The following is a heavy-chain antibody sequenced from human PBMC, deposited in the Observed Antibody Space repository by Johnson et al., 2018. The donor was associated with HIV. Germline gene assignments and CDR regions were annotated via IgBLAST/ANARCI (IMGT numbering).Heavy chain of an antibody. CDR2: ISSSGSTI. J-gene: IGHJ3*02. D-gene: IGHD4-23*01. V-gene: IGHV3-11*04. CDR1: GFTFSDYY. Sequence: QMQLVESGGGLVQPGGSLRLSCAASGFTFSDYYMSWIRQAPGKGLEWVSYISSSGSTIYYADSVKGRFTISRANAKNSLYLQMSSLRAEDTTIYYCARALRWPNAFDIWGQGTLVTVSS. CDR3: ARALRWPNAFDI.